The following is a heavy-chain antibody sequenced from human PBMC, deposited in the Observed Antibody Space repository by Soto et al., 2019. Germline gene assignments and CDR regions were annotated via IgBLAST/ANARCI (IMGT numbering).Heavy chain of an antibody. Sequence: QVQLVESGGGVVQPGRSLRLSCAASGFTFSSYAMHWVRQAPGKGLEWVAVISYDGSNKYYADSVKGRFTISRDNSKNTLYLQMNSLGAEETAVYYCARNLFMETAMINGDYWGQGTLVTVSS. D-gene: IGHD5-18*01. CDR2: ISYDGSNK. J-gene: IGHJ4*02. CDR1: GFTFSSYA. CDR3: ARNLFMETAMINGDY. V-gene: IGHV3-30-3*01.